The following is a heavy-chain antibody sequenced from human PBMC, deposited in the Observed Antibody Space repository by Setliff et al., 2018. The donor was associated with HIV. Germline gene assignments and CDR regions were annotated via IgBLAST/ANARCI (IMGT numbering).Heavy chain of an antibody. CDR1: GYSFTSYD. V-gene: IGHV1-8*02. J-gene: IGHJ6*03. CDR2: MNPNSGNT. CDR3: ARARRDSYDRGRRNHYYIDV. D-gene: IGHD3-22*01. Sequence: ASVKVSCKASGYSFTSYDINWVRQATGQGLEWMGWMNPNSGNTGYAQKFQGRVTMTRDASISTAYMELNTLKFEDTAVYYCARARRDSYDRGRRNHYYIDVWGKGTTVTVSS.